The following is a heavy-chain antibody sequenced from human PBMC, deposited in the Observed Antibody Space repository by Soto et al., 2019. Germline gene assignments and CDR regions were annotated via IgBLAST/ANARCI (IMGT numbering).Heavy chain of an antibody. CDR3: ARCYCSVGSCYTCWHFVL. D-gene: IGHD2-15*01. V-gene: IGHV1-18*01. CDR1: GYTFADYG. Sequence: QAQLVQSGAEVKKPGASVKVSCQAGGYTFADYGISWVRQAPGQGLEWMGWIGPYNGNTNYAQNLQDRVTMTTDTSTNTAYMGLRSLRSDHTALYYCARCYCSVGSCYTCWHFVLWGRGTLLTVSS. J-gene: IGHJ2*01. CDR2: IGPYNGNT.